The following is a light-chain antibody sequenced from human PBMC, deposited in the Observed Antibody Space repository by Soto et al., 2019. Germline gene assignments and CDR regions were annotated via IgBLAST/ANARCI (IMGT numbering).Light chain of an antibody. CDR1: QGISSY. CDR2: AAS. CDR3: QQLAT. J-gene: IGKJ5*01. V-gene: IGKV1-9*01. Sequence: DIQLTQSPPFLSASVGDRVTITCRASQGISSYLAWYQQKPGKAPKLLIYAASTLQSGVPSRFSGSGSGTEFTLTISSLQPEDFATYYCQQLATFGQGTRLEIK.